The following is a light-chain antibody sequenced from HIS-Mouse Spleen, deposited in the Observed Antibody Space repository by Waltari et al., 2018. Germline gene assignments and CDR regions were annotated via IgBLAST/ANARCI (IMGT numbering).Light chain of an antibody. CDR3: CSYAGSSTLV. CDR1: SSDVGSYNL. V-gene: IGLV2-23*01. Sequence: QSALTQPASVSGSPGQSITISCTGTSSDVGSYNLVSWYQQHPGKAPQLMIYEGSKQPSGVSNPFSGSKSGNTASLTISGLQAEDEADYYCCSYAGSSTLVFGGGTKLTVL. CDR2: EGS. J-gene: IGLJ2*01.